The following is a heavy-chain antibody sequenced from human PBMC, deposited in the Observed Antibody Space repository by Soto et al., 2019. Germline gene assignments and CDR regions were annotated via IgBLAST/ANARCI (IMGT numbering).Heavy chain of an antibody. CDR3: AKNNKVGYSSSWPKVWFDP. J-gene: IGHJ5*02. D-gene: IGHD6-13*01. CDR1: GFTFSSYA. V-gene: IGHV3-23*01. Sequence: PGGSLRLSCAASGFTFSSYAMSWVRQAPGKGLEWVSAISGSGGSTYYADSVKGRFTISRDNSKNTLYLQMNSLRAEDTAVYYCAKNNKVGYSSSWPKVWFDPWGQGTLVTVSS. CDR2: ISGSGGST.